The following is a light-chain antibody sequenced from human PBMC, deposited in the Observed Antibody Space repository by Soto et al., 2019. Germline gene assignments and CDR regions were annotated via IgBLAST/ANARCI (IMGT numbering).Light chain of an antibody. V-gene: IGKV1-5*01. J-gene: IGKJ4*01. CDR3: QQYDTYPIT. CDR2: DAS. Sequence: IEMTQSPSTLSASVVDRVSLTCGASQSIGTWLAWYQQKPVQAPKLLIFDASTLESGVPSRFSGSGSGTDFTLTISSLQPDDFAPYYCQQYDTYPITFGRGTKVDIK. CDR1: QSIGTW.